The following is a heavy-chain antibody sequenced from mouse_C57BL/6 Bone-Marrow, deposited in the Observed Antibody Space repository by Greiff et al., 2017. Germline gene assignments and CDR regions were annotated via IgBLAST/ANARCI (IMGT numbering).Heavy chain of an antibody. V-gene: IGHV1-64*01. Sequence: QVHVKQPGAELVKPGASVKLSCKASGYTFTSYWMHWVKQRPGQGLEWIGMIHPNSGSTNYNEKFKSKATLTVDKSSSTAYMQLSSLTSEDSAVYYCARGDGYYYFDYWGQGTTLTVAS. D-gene: IGHD2-3*01. CDR1: GYTFTSYW. J-gene: IGHJ2*01. CDR3: ARGDGYYYFDY. CDR2: IHPNSGST.